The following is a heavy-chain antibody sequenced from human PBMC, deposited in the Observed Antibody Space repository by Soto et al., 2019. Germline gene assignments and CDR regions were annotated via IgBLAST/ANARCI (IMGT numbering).Heavy chain of an antibody. CDR3: ARGDGDYNDGNGYLGRH. D-gene: IGHD5-18*01. CDR1: GFTFSSYW. V-gene: IGHV3-74*01. CDR2: IKSDGSGT. Sequence: EVQLVESGGGLVQHGGSLRLSCAASGFTFSSYWMHWVRQAPGKGLVWVSRIKSDGSGTYYADSVKGRLTISRDNAKNTLYLQMNSMRAEDTAVYYCARGDGDYNDGNGYLGRHWGQGNLVTVSS. J-gene: IGHJ4*02.